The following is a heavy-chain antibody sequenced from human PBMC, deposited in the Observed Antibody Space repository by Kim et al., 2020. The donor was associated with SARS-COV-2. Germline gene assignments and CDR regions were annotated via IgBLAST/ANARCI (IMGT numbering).Heavy chain of an antibody. J-gene: IGHJ6*02. V-gene: IGHV3-30*01. Sequence: KGRFTISRDNSKNTLYLQMNSLRAEDTAVYYCAREYGGYCSGGSCYGMDVWGQGTTVTVSS. D-gene: IGHD2-15*01. CDR3: AREYGGYCSGGSCYGMDV.